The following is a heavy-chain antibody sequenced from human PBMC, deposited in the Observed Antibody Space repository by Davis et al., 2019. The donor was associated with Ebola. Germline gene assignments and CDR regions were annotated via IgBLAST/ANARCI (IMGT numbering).Heavy chain of an antibody. Sequence: ASVKVSCKASGYSFTDYYIHWVRQAPGQGLEWMGWIHPNSGDTGYPQKFQGRVTMTRDTSINTAYMEVTRLTSDDTAIYYCAREGHQLESGSYGYWGQGTLATVSS. CDR2: IHPNSGDT. CDR1: GYSFTDYY. CDR3: AREGHQLESGSYGY. D-gene: IGHD1-1*01. V-gene: IGHV1-2*02. J-gene: IGHJ4*02.